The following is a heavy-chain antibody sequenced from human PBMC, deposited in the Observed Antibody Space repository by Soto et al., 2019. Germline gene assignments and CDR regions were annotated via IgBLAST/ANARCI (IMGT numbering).Heavy chain of an antibody. D-gene: IGHD7-27*01. CDR2: IYWDDDK. CDR1: GFSLSTSGVG. J-gene: IGHJ6*02. CDR3: AHTLPPWGGMDV. Sequence: QITLKESGPTLVKPTQTLTLTCTFSGFSLSTSGVGVGWIRQPPGKALEWLALIYWDDDKRYSPSLKRRLTITKDTSKNQVVLTMTNMDPADTATYYCAHTLPPWGGMDVWGQGTTVTVSS. V-gene: IGHV2-5*02.